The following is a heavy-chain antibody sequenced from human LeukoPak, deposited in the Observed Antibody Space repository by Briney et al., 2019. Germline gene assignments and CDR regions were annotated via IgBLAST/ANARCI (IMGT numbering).Heavy chain of an antibody. V-gene: IGHV3-23*01. D-gene: IGHD2-2*01. CDR3: AKYIVVVPAAQIDYYYMDV. CDR2: ISGSGGST. CDR1: GFTFSSYA. J-gene: IGHJ6*03. Sequence: GGSLRLSCAASGFTFSSYAMSWVRQAPGKGLEWVSAISGSGGSTYYADSVKGRFTISRDNSKNTLYLQMNSLRAEDTAVYYCAKYIVVVPAAQIDYYYMDVWGKGTTVTVSS.